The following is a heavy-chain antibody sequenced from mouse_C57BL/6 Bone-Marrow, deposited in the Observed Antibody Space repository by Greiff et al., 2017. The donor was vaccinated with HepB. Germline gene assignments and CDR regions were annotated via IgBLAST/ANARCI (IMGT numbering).Heavy chain of an antibody. CDR2: IDPDNGDT. CDR1: GFNIKDDY. Sequence: VQLKEPGAELVRPGASVKLSCTASGFNIKDDYMHWVKQRPEQGLEWIGWIDPDNGDTEYAQKFQGKATITADTSSNAAYLQLSSLTSEDSAVYYCTTGSSWYCEGWGTGTTVTVSS. J-gene: IGHJ1*03. D-gene: IGHD1-1*01. V-gene: IGHV14-4*01. CDR3: TTGSSWYCEG.